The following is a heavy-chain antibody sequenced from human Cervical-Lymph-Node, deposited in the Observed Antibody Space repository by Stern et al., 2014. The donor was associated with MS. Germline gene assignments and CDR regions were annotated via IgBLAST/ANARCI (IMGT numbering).Heavy chain of an antibody. V-gene: IGHV6-1*01. J-gene: IGHJ3*02. CDR2: TYHRSRWYY. Sequence: QVQLQQSGPGLVKPSQTLSLTCALSGDSVSSNRATWSWIRQSPSRGLEWLGRTYHRSRWYYDYATSVKSRVTISPDTSNNQFSLRLNSVTPEDTAVYYCARDVSSSPDAFDTWGLGTMVIVSS. CDR1: GDSVSSNRAT. D-gene: IGHD6-6*01. CDR3: ARDVSSSPDAFDT.